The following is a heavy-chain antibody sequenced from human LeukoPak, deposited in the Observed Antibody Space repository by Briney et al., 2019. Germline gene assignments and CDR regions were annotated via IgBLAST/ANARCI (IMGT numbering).Heavy chain of an antibody. Sequence: GGSLRLSCAASGFTFSRYTMHWVRQAPGKGLEYVSAISSNGGSTYYANSVKGRFTISRDNSKNTLYLQMGSLRAEDMAVYYCARTEYCGSGTSLFDYWGQGTLVTVSS. D-gene: IGHD3-10*01. CDR3: ARTEYCGSGTSLFDY. CDR2: ISSNGGST. V-gene: IGHV3-64*01. J-gene: IGHJ4*02. CDR1: GFTFSRYT.